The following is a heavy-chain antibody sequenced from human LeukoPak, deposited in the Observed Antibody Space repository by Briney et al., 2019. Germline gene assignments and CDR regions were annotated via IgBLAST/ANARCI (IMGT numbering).Heavy chain of an antibody. CDR2: INPDGNKK. V-gene: IGHV3-7*01. Sequence: PGGSLRLSCAVSGLTFSSSWMDWVRQAPGKGLKWVASINPDGNKKYSADSVKGRFTISRDNAENSLYLQMNSLRVEDTAFYYCARDLAYSRLDYWGQGTLVTVSS. CDR1: GLTFSSSW. D-gene: IGHD5-18*01. J-gene: IGHJ4*02. CDR3: ARDLAYSRLDY.